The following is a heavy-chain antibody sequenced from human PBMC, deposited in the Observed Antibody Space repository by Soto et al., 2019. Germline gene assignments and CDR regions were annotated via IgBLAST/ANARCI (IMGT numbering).Heavy chain of an antibody. D-gene: IGHD6-13*01. CDR3: ARDAPGIAAACTRYGMDV. V-gene: IGHV1-69*12. CDR2: IIPIFGTA. CDR1: GGTFSSYA. Sequence: QVQLVQSGAEVKKPGSSVKVSCKASGGTFSSYAISWVRQAPGQGLEWMGGIIPIFGTANYAQKFQGRVTSTADESTSTADMELSSLRSEDTAVYYCARDAPGIAAACTRYGMDVWGQGTTVTVSS. J-gene: IGHJ6*02.